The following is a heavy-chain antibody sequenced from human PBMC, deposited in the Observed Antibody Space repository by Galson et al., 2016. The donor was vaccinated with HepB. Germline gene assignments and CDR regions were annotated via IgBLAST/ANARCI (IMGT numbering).Heavy chain of an antibody. D-gene: IGHD1-26*01. CDR3: AKGALQGGYYGFDV. Sequence: SLRLSCAASGFTFTNYWMNWVRQTPGKGLEWVANVSPNGGEEHDVDSVKGRFTISRDNAGTSLLLQMDSLRAEDTAVYYCAKGALQGGYYGFDVWGQGTTVTVSS. CDR2: VSPNGGEE. CDR1: GFTFTNYW. V-gene: IGHV3-7*05. J-gene: IGHJ6*02.